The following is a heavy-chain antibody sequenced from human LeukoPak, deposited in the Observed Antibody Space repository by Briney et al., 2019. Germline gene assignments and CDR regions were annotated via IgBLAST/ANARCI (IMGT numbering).Heavy chain of an antibody. CDR1: GGSISSDY. V-gene: IGHV4-4*07. Sequence: SETLSLTCTASGGSISSDYWSWIRQPAGKGLEWIGRLYTSGSTNYNPSLKSRVTMSVDTSKNQFSLKLTSVTAADTAVYYCARDKVRGIHYDRNWFDPWGQGTLVTVSS. D-gene: IGHD3-22*01. CDR3: ARDKVRGIHYDRNWFDP. J-gene: IGHJ5*02. CDR2: LYTSGST.